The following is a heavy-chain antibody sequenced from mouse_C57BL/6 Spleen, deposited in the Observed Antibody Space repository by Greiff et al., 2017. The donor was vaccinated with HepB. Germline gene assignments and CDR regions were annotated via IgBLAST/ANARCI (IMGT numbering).Heavy chain of an antibody. V-gene: IGHV1-50*01. CDR2: IDPSDSYT. J-gene: IGHJ3*01. CDR3: ARTDLPD. CDR1: GYTFTSYW. Sequence: QVQLQQPGAELVKPGASVKLSCKASGYTFTSYWMQWVKQRPGQGLEWIGEIDPSDSYTNYNQKFKGKATLTVDASSSTAYMQLSSLTSEDSAVYYCARTDLPDWGQGTLVTVSA.